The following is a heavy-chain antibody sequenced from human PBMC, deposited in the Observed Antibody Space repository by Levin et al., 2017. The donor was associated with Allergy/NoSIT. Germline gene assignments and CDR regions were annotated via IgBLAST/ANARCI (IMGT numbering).Heavy chain of an antibody. V-gene: IGHV3-7*03. J-gene: IGHJ3*02. CDR3: GRDPYWGSIDI. CDR2: IKPDGSEK. D-gene: IGHD2-21*01. CDR1: GSAFRSHY. Sequence: QAGGSLRLSCVASGSAFRSHYMTWVRQAPGKGLEWVANIKPDGSEKFYVDSVKGRFTVSRDNTRNSLYLQMNSLRVEDTAIYYCGRDPYWGSIDIWGQGTMVTVSS.